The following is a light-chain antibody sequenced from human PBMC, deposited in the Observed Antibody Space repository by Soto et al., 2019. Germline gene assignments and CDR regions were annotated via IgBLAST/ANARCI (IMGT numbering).Light chain of an antibody. CDR1: ENVSNNY. CDR2: GSS. CDR3: QQYGSSPPYT. V-gene: IGKV3-20*01. J-gene: IGKJ2*01. Sequence: EVVLTQSAGILSLSPGERATLSCRASENVSNNYLAWYQQKPGQAPRLLIFGSSDRAAGIPDRFSGSGSGTDFTLTISRLEPEDFAVYYCQQYGSSPPYTFGQGTKLEIK.